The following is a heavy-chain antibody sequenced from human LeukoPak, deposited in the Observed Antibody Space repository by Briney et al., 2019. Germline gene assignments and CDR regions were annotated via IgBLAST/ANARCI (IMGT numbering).Heavy chain of an antibody. V-gene: IGHV4-61*02. Sequence: PSQTLSLTCTVSGGSISSGNYYWSWIRQPAGKGLEWIGRVYTSGSTNYNPSLKSRITISIDTSKNQFSLRLNSVTAADTAVYYCAREVSMRAAAGTLFSHWFDSWGQGTLVTVSS. CDR3: AREVSMRAAAGTLFSHWFDS. CDR2: VYTSGST. J-gene: IGHJ5*01. D-gene: IGHD6-13*01. CDR1: GGSISSGNYY.